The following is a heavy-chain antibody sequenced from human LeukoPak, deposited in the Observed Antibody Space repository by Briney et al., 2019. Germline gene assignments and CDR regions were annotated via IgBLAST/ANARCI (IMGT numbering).Heavy chain of an antibody. D-gene: IGHD5-12*01. CDR1: GFTFSNYE. CDR3: AKGLGYSGYDGPLDY. J-gene: IGHJ4*02. V-gene: IGHV3-23*01. Sequence: GGSLRLSCAASGFTFSNYEMNWVRQAPGKGLEWVSAISGSGGSTYYADSVKGRFTISRDNSKNTLYLQMNSLRAEDTAVYYCAKGLGYSGYDGPLDYWGQGTPVTVSS. CDR2: ISGSGGST.